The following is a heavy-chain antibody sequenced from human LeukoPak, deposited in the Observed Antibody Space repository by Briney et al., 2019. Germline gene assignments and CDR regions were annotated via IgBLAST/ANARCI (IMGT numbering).Heavy chain of an antibody. J-gene: IGHJ4*02. CDR3: AKDAPVNIVVVPAANS. CDR2: ISGSGGST. V-gene: IGHV3-23*01. CDR1: GFTFSSYA. Sequence: GGSLRLSCAASGFTFSSYAMSWVRQAPGKGLEWVSAISGSGGSTYYAGSVKGRFTISRDNSKNTLYLQMNSLRAEDTAVYYCAKDAPVNIVVVPAANSWGQGTLVTVSS. D-gene: IGHD2-2*01.